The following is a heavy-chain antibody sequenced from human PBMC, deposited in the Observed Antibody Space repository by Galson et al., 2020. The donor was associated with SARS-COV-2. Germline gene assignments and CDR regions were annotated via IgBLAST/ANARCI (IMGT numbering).Heavy chain of an antibody. V-gene: IGHV3-7*01. D-gene: IGHD1-1*01. CDR1: GFTFSSYW. J-gene: IGHJ5*02. CDR3: ARDRDNWNSGWFDP. Sequence: GGSLRLSCAASGFTFSSYWMSWVRQAPGKGLEWVANIKQDGSEKYYVDSVKGRFTISRDNAKNSLYLQMNSLRAEDTAVYYCARDRDNWNSGWFDPWGQGTLVTVSS. CDR2: IKQDGSEK.